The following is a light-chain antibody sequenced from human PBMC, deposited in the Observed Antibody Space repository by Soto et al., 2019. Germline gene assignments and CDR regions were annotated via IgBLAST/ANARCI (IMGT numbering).Light chain of an antibody. J-gene: IGKJ2*01. Sequence: EIVLTQSPVTLSLSPGERATLSCRASQSVSSYLAWYRQKPGQAPRLLIYDASNRATGIPARFSGSGSGTDFTLTISNLEPEDFAVYYCQQRVNWPRTFGQGTKLEIK. CDR1: QSVSSY. CDR3: QQRVNWPRT. CDR2: DAS. V-gene: IGKV3-11*01.